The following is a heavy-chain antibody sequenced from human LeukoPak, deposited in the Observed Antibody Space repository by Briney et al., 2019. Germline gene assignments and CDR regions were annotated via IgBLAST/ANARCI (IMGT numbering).Heavy chain of an antibody. CDR3: ARDQLGASLSCFDY. V-gene: IGHV1-46*01. Sequence: ASVKVPCKASGYTFTSYGISWVRQAPEQGLEWMGIINPSGGSTSYAQKFQGRVTMTRDTSTSTVYMELSSLRSEDTAVYYCARDQLGASLSCFDYWGQGTLVTVSS. D-gene: IGHD1-26*01. CDR1: GYTFTSYG. CDR2: INPSGGST. J-gene: IGHJ4*02.